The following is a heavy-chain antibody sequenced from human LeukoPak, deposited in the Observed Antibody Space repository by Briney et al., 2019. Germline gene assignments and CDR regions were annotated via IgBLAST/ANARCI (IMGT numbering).Heavy chain of an antibody. Sequence: PSETLSLTCTVSGGSISSGGYYRSWIRQHPGKGLEWIGCIYYSGSTYYNPSLKSRVTISVDTSKNQFSLKLSSVTAADTAVYYCARALPYPAATTKEQLGAFDIWGQGTMVTVSS. D-gene: IGHD2-2*01. J-gene: IGHJ3*02. CDR3: ARALPYPAATTKEQLGAFDI. CDR1: GGSISSGGYY. CDR2: IYYSGST. V-gene: IGHV4-31*03.